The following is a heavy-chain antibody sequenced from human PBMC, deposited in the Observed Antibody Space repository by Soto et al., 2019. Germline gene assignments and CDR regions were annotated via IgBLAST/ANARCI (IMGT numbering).Heavy chain of an antibody. CDR3: ARGFGRFNY. D-gene: IGHD3-10*01. J-gene: IGHJ4*02. CDR1: GFTFNDFE. Sequence: PGGSLRLSCGVSGFTFNDFEMNWVRQAPGKGLEWLAYIDGSGNTKKYADSVRGRFTISRDNPNNSLFLQMSSLSAADTAIYYCARGFGRFNYWGQGTLVSVSS. V-gene: IGHV3-48*03. CDR2: IDGSGNTK.